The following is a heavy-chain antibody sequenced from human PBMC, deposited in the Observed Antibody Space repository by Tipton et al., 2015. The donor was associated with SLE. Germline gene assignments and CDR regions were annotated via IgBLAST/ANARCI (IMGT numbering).Heavy chain of an antibody. Sequence: TLSLTCTVSGGSISSSSYYLGWIRQPPGKGLEWIGRIYYSGSTYYNPSLKSRVTISVDTSKNPFSLKLSSVTAADTAVYYCARSYGSGSVAFDIWGQGTMVAVSS. CDR2: IYYSGST. V-gene: IGHV4-39*01. D-gene: IGHD3-10*01. CDR3: ARSYGSGSVAFDI. CDR1: GGSISSSSYY. J-gene: IGHJ3*02.